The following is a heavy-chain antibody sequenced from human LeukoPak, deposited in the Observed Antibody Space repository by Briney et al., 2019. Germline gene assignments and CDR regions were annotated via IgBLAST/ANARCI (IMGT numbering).Heavy chain of an antibody. J-gene: IGHJ4*02. Sequence: GGTLRLSCAASGFTFSTYGMSWVRQAPGKGPEWVSAISGSGGNTNYAHSVKGRFTISRDNSKNTLYLQMNSLRAEDTAVYYCARDQERDGYNYGFDYWGQGTLVTVSS. D-gene: IGHD5-24*01. CDR2: ISGSGGNT. CDR3: ARDQERDGYNYGFDY. V-gene: IGHV3-23*01. CDR1: GFTFSTYG.